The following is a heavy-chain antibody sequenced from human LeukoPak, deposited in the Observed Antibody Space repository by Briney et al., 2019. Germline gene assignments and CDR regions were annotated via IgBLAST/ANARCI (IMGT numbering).Heavy chain of an antibody. CDR3: ASHYYDSSGSYYIEDY. Sequence: SETLSLTCAVSGYSISSGYYWGWIRPPPGKGREWIGIIHYSGSTYYNPSLKSRVTISVDTSKNQFSLKLNSVTAADTAVYYCASHYYDSSGSYYIEDYWGQGTLVTVSS. CDR1: GYSISSGYY. D-gene: IGHD3-22*01. J-gene: IGHJ4*02. V-gene: IGHV4-38-2*01. CDR2: IHYSGST.